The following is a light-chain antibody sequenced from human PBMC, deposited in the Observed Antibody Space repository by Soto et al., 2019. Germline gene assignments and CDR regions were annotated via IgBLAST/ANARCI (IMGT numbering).Light chain of an antibody. CDR1: QTIRTY. CDR2: AAS. V-gene: IGKV1-39*01. CDR3: QQSYNSPT. J-gene: IGKJ4*01. Sequence: DIQMTQSPSSLSASVGDRVTITCRASQTIRTYLNWYQQKPGKAPTLLIYAASSLQSGVPSRFSGSGSGTDFTLTISSLQPEDSATYYCQQSYNSPTFGGGTKVEI.